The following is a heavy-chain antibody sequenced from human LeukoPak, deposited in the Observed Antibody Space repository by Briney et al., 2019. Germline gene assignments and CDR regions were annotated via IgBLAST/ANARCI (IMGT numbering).Heavy chain of an antibody. CDR2: ISAYNGNT. J-gene: IGHJ6*02. D-gene: IGHD6-19*01. V-gene: IGHV1-18*01. Sequence: ASVKVSCKASGYTFTSYDISWVRQAPGQGLEWMGWISAYNGNTNYAQKLQGRVTMTTDTSTSTAYMELRSLRSDDTAVYYCARDQQYSSGWQTCYYYGMDVWGQGTTVTVSS. CDR1: GYTFTSYD. CDR3: ARDQQYSSGWQTCYYYGMDV.